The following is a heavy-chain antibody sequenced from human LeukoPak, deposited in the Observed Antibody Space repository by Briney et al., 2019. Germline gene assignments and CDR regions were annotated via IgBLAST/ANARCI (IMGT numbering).Heavy chain of an antibody. Sequence: GGSLRLSCAASGFTFSSYNMNWVRQAPGKGLEWVSYISSGSSTIYYADSVKGRFTISRDNAKNSLYLQMNSLRAEDTAVYYCARWGTIAARLPFDYWGQGTLVTVSS. CDR1: GFTFSSYN. CDR3: ARWGTIAARLPFDY. D-gene: IGHD6-6*01. CDR2: ISSGSSTI. J-gene: IGHJ4*02. V-gene: IGHV3-48*04.